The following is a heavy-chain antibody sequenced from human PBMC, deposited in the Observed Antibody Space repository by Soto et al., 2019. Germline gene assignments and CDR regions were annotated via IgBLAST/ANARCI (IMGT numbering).Heavy chain of an antibody. Sequence: TGGSLRLSCAASGLTISSYAMRWVRQAPGKGLEWVAVISYDGSNKYYADSVKGRFTISRDNSKNKLYLQMNSLRAEDTAVYYCARAATTVTTPGRNWRQGTLDTVSS. CDR2: ISYDGSNK. CDR3: ARAATTVTTPGRN. J-gene: IGHJ4*02. D-gene: IGHD4-17*01. CDR1: GLTISSYA. V-gene: IGHV3-30-3*01.